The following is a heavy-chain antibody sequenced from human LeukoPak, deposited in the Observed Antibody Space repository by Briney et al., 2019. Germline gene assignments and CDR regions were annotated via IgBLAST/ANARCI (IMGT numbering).Heavy chain of an antibody. J-gene: IGHJ4*02. CDR3: ARALGESGAY. CDR1: GFTFSNYA. Sequence: PGGSLRLFCAASGFTFSNYAMTWVRQAPGKGLEWVSVITGSGDGTYYADFVKGRFTISRDTSKNTLYLQMNSLRAEDTAVYYCARALGESGAYWGQGTLVTVSS. V-gene: IGHV3-23*01. CDR2: ITGSGDGT. D-gene: IGHD3-10*01.